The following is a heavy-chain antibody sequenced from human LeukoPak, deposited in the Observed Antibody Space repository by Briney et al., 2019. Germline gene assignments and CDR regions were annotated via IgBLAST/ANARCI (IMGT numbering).Heavy chain of an antibody. V-gene: IGHV1-46*01. CDR1: GYTFTSYY. J-gene: IGHJ6*03. CDR2: INPSGGST. Sequence: GASVKVSCKASGYTFTSYYMHWVRQAPGQGLEWMGIINPSGGSTSYAQKFQGRVTMTRDTSTSTVYMKLSSQRSEDTAVYYCASLGYSSSGGNYYYYMDVWGKGTTVTVSS. D-gene: IGHD6-13*01. CDR3: ASLGYSSSGGNYYYYMDV.